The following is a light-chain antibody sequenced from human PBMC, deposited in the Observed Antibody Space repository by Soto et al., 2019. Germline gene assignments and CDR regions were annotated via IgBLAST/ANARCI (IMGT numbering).Light chain of an antibody. Sequence: EIVMTQSPVTLSVSPGGRATLSGTASQSISDTLAWSQQKPGQAPRLLIHGASTRAPGFPARFSGSGSCTDFTLTSSSLQSEDFAVYYCQRYNNGPLTFGGGTKV. CDR2: GAS. CDR1: QSISDT. V-gene: IGKV3-15*01. CDR3: QRYNNGPLT. J-gene: IGKJ4*01.